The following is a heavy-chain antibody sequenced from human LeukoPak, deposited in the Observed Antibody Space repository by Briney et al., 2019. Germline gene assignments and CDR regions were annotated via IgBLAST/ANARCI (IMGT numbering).Heavy chain of an antibody. Sequence: PGGSLRLSCAASGVPFSSYAMNWAGQPPGKGLEWVSVIAGSDGFTQYADSVKGRFTISRDNSKNTVYLQMNRLRVEDTALYYCVRSLDYWGQGTLVTVSS. V-gene: IGHV3-23*01. CDR3: VRSLDY. CDR2: IAGSDGFT. CDR1: GVPFSSYA. J-gene: IGHJ4*02.